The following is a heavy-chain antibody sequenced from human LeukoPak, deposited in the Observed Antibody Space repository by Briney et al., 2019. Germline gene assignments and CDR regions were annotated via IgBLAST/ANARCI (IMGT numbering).Heavy chain of an antibody. J-gene: IGHJ4*02. CDR2: ISSSGENT. CDR3: AKDKTNSIWRFFDY. D-gene: IGHD6-13*01. Sequence: GGSLRFSCGASGFIFRGYAMAGVRQAPGKGLEWVSTISSSGENTYYTDSVKGRFTVSRDNSKHTLYLQMNSLRAEDTAVYFCAKDKTNSIWRFFDYWGQGTLVTVSS. V-gene: IGHV3-23*01. CDR1: GFIFRGYA.